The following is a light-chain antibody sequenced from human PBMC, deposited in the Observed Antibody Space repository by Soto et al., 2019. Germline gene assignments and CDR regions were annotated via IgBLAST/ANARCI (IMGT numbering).Light chain of an antibody. Sequence: SYELTQPPSVSVAPGQTARITCGGTNIGSKSVHWYQQKPGQAPVLVVYDDSDRPSGIPERFSGSNSGNTATLTISRVEAGDEADYYCQVWDSSSDHRPNWVFGGGTKLTVL. J-gene: IGLJ3*02. CDR2: DDS. CDR1: NIGSKS. V-gene: IGLV3-21*02. CDR3: QVWDSSSDHRPNWV.